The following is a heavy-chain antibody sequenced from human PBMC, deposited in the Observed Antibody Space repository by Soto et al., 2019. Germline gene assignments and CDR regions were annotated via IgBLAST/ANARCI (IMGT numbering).Heavy chain of an antibody. D-gene: IGHD1-1*01. V-gene: IGHV3-30*18. Sequence: QVQLVESGGGVVQPGRSLRLSCAASGFTFSSYGMHWVRQAPGKGLEWVAIILYDGINKYYANSVKGRLTISRDNSKNTLYLQMNSLRAEDTAVYYCAKSMYNWNDGFFDYWGQGTLVTVSS. CDR1: GFTFSSYG. J-gene: IGHJ4*02. CDR2: ILYDGINK. CDR3: AKSMYNWNDGFFDY.